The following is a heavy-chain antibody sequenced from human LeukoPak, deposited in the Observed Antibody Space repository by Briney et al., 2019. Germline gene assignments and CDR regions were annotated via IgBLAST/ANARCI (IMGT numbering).Heavy chain of an antibody. CDR3: ARDSGSGSYLSY. CDR2: ISNSGGST. CDR1: GFTFSSYD. Sequence: PGGSLRLSCAASGFTFSSYDMSWLRQAPGKGLEWVSAISNSGGSTYYADSVKGRFTISRDNSKNTLYLQMNTLRAEDTAVYYCARDSGSGSYLSYWGQGTLVTVSS. V-gene: IGHV3-23*01. D-gene: IGHD3-10*01. J-gene: IGHJ4*02.